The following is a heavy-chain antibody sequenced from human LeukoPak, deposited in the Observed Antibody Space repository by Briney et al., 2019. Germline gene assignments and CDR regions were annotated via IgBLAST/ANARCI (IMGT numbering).Heavy chain of an antibody. CDR1: GGSFSGYY. Sequence: SETLSLTCAVYGGSFSGYYWGWIRQPPGKGLEWIGSIYYSGSTYYNPSLKSRVTISVDTSKNQFSLKLSSVTAADTAVYYCARGQGNLRKYQLRWFDPWGQGTLVTVSS. D-gene: IGHD2-2*01. V-gene: IGHV4-34*01. CDR3: ARGQGNLRKYQLRWFDP. J-gene: IGHJ5*02. CDR2: IYYSGST.